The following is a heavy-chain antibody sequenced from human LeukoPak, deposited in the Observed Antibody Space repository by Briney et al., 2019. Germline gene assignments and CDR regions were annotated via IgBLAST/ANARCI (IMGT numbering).Heavy chain of an antibody. Sequence: PGGSLRLSCVVSGFTFTNSWMTWVRQTPGKGLEWVANIKQDGSEKHYVGSVKGRFTISRDNTKNSLYLQMNSLRAEDTAVYYCAREPGIGYAFDIWGQGTMVTVSS. J-gene: IGHJ3*02. CDR2: IKQDGSEK. V-gene: IGHV3-7*01. CDR1: GFTFTNSW. CDR3: AREPGIGYAFDI. D-gene: IGHD3-10*01.